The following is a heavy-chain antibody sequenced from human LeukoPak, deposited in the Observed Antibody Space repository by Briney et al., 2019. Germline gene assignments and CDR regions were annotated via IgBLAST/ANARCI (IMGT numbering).Heavy chain of an antibody. CDR2: IRYDGSNE. CDR1: GFTFSRYG. CDR3: AKASGTYYSDAFDM. D-gene: IGHD1-26*01. J-gene: IGHJ3*02. Sequence: GGSLRLSCAASGFTFSRYGIHWVRQTPGKGLEWVAFIRYDGSNEFHADSVKGRFTISRDNSKNKVYLQMNNLRVEDTAVYYCAKASGTYYSDAFDMWGQGTLVSVSS. V-gene: IGHV3-30*02.